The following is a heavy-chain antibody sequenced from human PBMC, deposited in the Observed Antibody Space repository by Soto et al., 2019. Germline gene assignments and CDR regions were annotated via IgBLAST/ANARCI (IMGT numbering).Heavy chain of an antibody. J-gene: IGHJ4*02. D-gene: IGHD3-22*01. CDR1: GFSFDDYA. CDR2: ITWSSGYI. V-gene: IGHV3-9*01. Sequence: EVQLVESGGGLVQPGRSLRLSCAASGFSFDDYAMHWVRLAPGRGLEWVSGITWSSGYIGYADSVKGRFTISKDNAENSLYLKMNSLRPEDTAVYSCAKGTYDSSGYYTAPDYWGQGTLVTVSS. CDR3: AKGTYDSSGYYTAPDY.